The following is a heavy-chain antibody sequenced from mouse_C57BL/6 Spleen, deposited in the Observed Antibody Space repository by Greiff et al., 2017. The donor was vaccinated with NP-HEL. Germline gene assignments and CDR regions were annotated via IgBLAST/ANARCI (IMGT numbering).Heavy chain of an antibody. V-gene: IGHV1-82*01. Sequence: QVQLQQSGPELVKPGASVKISCKASGYAFSSSWMNWVKQRPGKGLEWIGRIYPGDGDTNYNGKFKGKATLTADKSSSTAYMQLSSLTSEDSAVYFCAKIYYYGSNYYAMDYWGQGTSVTVSS. D-gene: IGHD1-1*01. CDR2: IYPGDGDT. CDR3: AKIYYYGSNYYAMDY. J-gene: IGHJ4*01. CDR1: GYAFSSSW.